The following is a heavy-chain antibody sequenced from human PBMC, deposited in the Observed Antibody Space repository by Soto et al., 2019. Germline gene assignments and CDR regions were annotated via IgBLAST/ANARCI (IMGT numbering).Heavy chain of an antibody. CDR1: GFTFSNAW. J-gene: IGHJ5*02. D-gene: IGHD6-19*01. Sequence: PGVSLRLSCAASGFTFSNAWMSWVRQAPGKGLEWVGRIKSKTDGGTTDYAAPVKGRFTISRDDSKNTLYLQMNSLKTEDTAVYYCTTVTYSSAWFEPCGQGTLVTVSS. CDR2: IKSKTDGGTT. CDR3: TTVTYSSAWFEP. V-gene: IGHV3-15*01.